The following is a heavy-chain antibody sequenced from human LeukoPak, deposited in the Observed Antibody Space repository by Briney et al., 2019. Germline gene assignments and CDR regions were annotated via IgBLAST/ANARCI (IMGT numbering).Heavy chain of an antibody. V-gene: IGHV5-51*01. CDR1: GYSFTNYW. Sequence: GESLKISCKGSGYSFTNYWIGWVRQMPGKGLEWMGIIHPGDSDTRYNPSFQGQVTISADKSISTAYLQWSSLKASDTAMYYCVRESQVFDPWGQGTLVTVSS. CDR2: IHPGDSDT. J-gene: IGHJ5*02. CDR3: VRESQVFDP.